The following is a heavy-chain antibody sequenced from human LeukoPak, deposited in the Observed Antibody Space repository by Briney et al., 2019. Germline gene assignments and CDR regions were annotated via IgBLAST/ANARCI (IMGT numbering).Heavy chain of an antibody. J-gene: IGHJ4*02. Sequence: SETLSLTCAVYGGSFSGYYWSWIRQPPGKGLEWIGEINHSGSTNYNPSLKSRVTISVDTSKNQFSLKLSSVTAADTAVYYCARTRGLRYSSSWITFYYFDYWGQGTLVTVSS. V-gene: IGHV4-34*01. CDR2: INHSGST. CDR3: ARTRGLRYSSSWITFYYFDY. D-gene: IGHD6-13*01. CDR1: GGSFSGYY.